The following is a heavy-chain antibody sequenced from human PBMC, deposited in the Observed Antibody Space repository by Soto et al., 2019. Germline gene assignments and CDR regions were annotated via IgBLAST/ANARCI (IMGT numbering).Heavy chain of an antibody. Sequence: GGSLRLSCAASGFTFSDYYMSWIRQAPGKGLEWVSYISSSGSTIYYADSVKGRFTISRDNAKNSLYLQMNSLRAEDTAVYYCARQPRAYSSRGVALRYWGQGTLVTVSS. CDR1: GFTFSDYY. D-gene: IGHD6-13*01. J-gene: IGHJ4*02. V-gene: IGHV3-11*01. CDR2: ISSSGSTI. CDR3: ARQPRAYSSRGVALRY.